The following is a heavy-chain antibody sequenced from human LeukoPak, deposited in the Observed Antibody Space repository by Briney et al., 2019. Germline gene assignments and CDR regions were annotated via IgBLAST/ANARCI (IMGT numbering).Heavy chain of an antibody. Sequence: SVKVSCKASGYTFTSYYMHWVRQAPGQGLEWMGIINPSGGSTSYAQKFQGRVTMTRDTSTSTVYLELSSLRCEDTAVYYCARDPLIVVPAAIRMLDTCFAPWGQGPLSPVSP. CDR1: GYTFTSYY. J-gene: IGHJ5*02. V-gene: IGHV1-46*01. CDR3: ARDPLIVVPAAIRMLDTCFAP. D-gene: IGHD2-2*01. CDR2: INPSGGST.